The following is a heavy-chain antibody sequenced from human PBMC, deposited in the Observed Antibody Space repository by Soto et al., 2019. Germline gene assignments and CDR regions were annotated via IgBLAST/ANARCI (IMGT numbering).Heavy chain of an antibody. D-gene: IGHD6-6*01. CDR1: GFTFSSYS. Sequence: HPGGSLRLSCAASGFTFSSYSMNWVRQAPGKGLERVSYISSSSSIIYYADSVKGRFTISRDNAKNSLYLQMNSLRDEDTAVYYCARPEYSSSSYGMDVWGQGTTVTVSS. V-gene: IGHV3-48*02. CDR3: ARPEYSSSSYGMDV. J-gene: IGHJ6*02. CDR2: ISSSSSII.